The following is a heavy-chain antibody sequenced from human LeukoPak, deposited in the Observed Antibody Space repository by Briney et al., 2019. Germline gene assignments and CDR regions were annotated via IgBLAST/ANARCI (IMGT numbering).Heavy chain of an antibody. CDR1: GGTFSSYA. J-gene: IGHJ4*02. D-gene: IGHD6-19*01. Sequence: SVTVSCKASGGTFSSYAIRWVRQAPGQGLEWMGRIIPILGIANYAQKFQGRVTITADKSTSTAYMELRSLRSDDTAVYYCAREKLVAPVAGTVDYWGQGTLVTVSS. CDR3: AREKLVAPVAGTVDY. V-gene: IGHV1-69*04. CDR2: IIPILGIA.